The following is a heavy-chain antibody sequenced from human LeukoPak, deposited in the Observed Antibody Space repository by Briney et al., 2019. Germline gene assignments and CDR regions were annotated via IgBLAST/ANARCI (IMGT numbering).Heavy chain of an antibody. V-gene: IGHV1-69*01. D-gene: IGHD2-8*01. CDR3: ARVPRECTNGVCYTRFDY. Sequence: SVKVSCKASGGTFSSYAISWVRQAPGQGLEWMGGIIPIFGTANYAQKFQGRVTITADESTSTAYMELSSLRSEDTAVYYCARVPRECTNGVCYTRFDYWGQGTLVTVSS. CDR2: IIPIFGTA. J-gene: IGHJ4*02. CDR1: GGTFSSYA.